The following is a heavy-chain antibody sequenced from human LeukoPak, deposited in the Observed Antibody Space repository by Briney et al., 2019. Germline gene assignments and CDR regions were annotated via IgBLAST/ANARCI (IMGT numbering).Heavy chain of an antibody. Sequence: SETLSLTCTVSGYSISGGYYWGWIRQPPGKGLEWIGSIYHSGSTYYNPSLKSRVTISVDRSKNQFSLKLSSVTAADTAVYYCARGYYDSSGYRLDYWGQGTLVTVSS. D-gene: IGHD3-22*01. CDR1: GYSISGGYY. J-gene: IGHJ4*02. CDR3: ARGYYDSSGYRLDY. CDR2: IYHSGST. V-gene: IGHV4-38-2*02.